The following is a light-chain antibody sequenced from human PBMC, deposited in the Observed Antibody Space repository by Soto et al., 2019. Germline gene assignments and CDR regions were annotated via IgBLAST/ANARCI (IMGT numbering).Light chain of an antibody. Sequence: DIVMTQSPLSLPVTPGEPASISCRSSQSLLHSNGYNYLDWYLQKPGQSPQLLIYLGSNRASGVPYRFSGSGSGTDFTLKISRVEAEDVGVYYCMQALQSPPTFGQVTKVEIK. CDR1: QSLLHSNGYNY. CDR2: LGS. J-gene: IGKJ1*01. V-gene: IGKV2-28*01. CDR3: MQALQSPPT.